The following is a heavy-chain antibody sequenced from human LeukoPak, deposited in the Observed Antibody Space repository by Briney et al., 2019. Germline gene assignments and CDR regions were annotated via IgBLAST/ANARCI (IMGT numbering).Heavy chain of an antibody. J-gene: IGHJ6*03. CDR2: IYYSGST. Sequence: PSETLSLTCTVSGGSISSYYWSWIRQLPGKGLEWIGYIYYSGSTNYNPSLKSRVTISVDTSKNQFSLKLSSVTAADTAVYYCASGTYYYYMDVWGKGTTVTVSS. CDR3: ASGTYYYYMDV. V-gene: IGHV4-59*01. D-gene: IGHD1-1*01. CDR1: GGSISSYY.